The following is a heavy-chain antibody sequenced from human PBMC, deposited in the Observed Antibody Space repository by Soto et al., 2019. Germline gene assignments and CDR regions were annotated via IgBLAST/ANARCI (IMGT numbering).Heavy chain of an antibody. CDR3: ASIAVAEGFDP. Sequence: EVPLVETGGDLIQPGGSLRLSCAASGFSVSINYMSWVRQAPGKGLEWVSIINADGSSYYADSVKGRFTISRDNSKNTLDLQMNSLRAEDTAVYYCASIAVAEGFDPWGQGTLVTVSS. CDR1: GFSVSINY. V-gene: IGHV3-53*02. J-gene: IGHJ5*02. D-gene: IGHD6-19*01. CDR2: INADGSS.